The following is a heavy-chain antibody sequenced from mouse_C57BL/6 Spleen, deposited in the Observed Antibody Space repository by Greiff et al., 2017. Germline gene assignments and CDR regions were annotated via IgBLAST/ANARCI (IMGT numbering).Heavy chain of an antibody. V-gene: IGHV5-4*01. CDR2: ISDGGSYT. CDR3: ARDEDGYSFAY. CDR1: GFTFSSYA. D-gene: IGHD2-3*01. Sequence: EVQGVESGGGLVKPGGSLKLSCAASGFTFSSYAMSWVRQTPEKRLEWVATISDGGSYTYYPDNVKGRFTISRDNAKNNLYLQMSHLKSEDTAMYHCARDEDGYSFAYWGQGTLVTVSA. J-gene: IGHJ3*01.